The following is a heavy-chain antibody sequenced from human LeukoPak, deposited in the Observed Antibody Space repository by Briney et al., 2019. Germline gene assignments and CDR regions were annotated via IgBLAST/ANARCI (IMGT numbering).Heavy chain of an antibody. D-gene: IGHD3-22*01. CDR2: ISDSGGRT. CDR3: AKRGVVIRVILVGFHKEAYYFDS. V-gene: IGHV3-23*01. Sequence: GGSLRLSCAVSGITLSNYGMSWVRQAPGKGLEWVAGISDSGGRTNYADSVKGRFTISRDNPKNTLYPQMNSLRAEDTAVYFCAKRGVVIRVILVGFHKEAYYFDSWGQGALVTVSS. J-gene: IGHJ4*02. CDR1: GITLSNYG.